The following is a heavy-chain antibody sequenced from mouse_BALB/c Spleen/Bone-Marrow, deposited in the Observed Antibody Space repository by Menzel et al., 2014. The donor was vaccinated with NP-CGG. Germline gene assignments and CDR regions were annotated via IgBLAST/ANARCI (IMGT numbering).Heavy chain of an antibody. Sequence: VQLQQSGAELAKPGASVMMSCKASGYTFTSYWMHWVKQRPGQALEWIGYINPSTGYTELNQKFKDKATLTADKSSSTAYMHLSSLTSEDSAVYYCARGATVVARYFDSWGQGTTLTVSS. J-gene: IGHJ2*01. CDR2: INPSTGYT. CDR1: GYTFTSYW. D-gene: IGHD1-1*01. CDR3: ARGATVVARYFDS. V-gene: IGHV1-7*01.